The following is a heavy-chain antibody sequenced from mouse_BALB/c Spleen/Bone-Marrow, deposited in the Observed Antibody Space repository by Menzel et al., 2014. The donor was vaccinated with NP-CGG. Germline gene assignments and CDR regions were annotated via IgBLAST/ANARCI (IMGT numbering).Heavy chain of an antibody. CDR3: ARVGFSFDY. CDR2: IYPGDGDT. CDR1: GYAFSTYW. D-gene: IGHD3-1*01. Sequence: QVHVKQSGAELVRPGASVKISCKASGYAFSTYWMNWVKQRPGQGLEWIGQIYPGDGDTNYNGKFKGKATLTADRSSSTASMQLSSLTSEDSAVYFCARVGFSFDYWGQGTTPTVSS. V-gene: IGHV1-80*01. J-gene: IGHJ2*01.